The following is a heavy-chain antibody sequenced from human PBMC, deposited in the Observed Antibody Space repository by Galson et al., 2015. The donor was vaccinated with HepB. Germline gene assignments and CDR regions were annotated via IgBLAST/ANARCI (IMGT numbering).Heavy chain of an antibody. J-gene: IGHJ6*03. V-gene: IGHV1-2*02. CDR3: ASYVSAGYEESSGSRKYYMDV. Sequence: SVKVSCKASGYTFTGYYMHWVRQAPGQGLEWMGWINPNSGGTNYAQKFQGRVTMTRDTSISTAYMELSRLRSDDTAVYYCASYVSAGYEESSGSRKYYMDVWGKGTTVTVSS. D-gene: IGHD3-10*01. CDR1: GYTFTGYY. CDR2: INPNSGGT.